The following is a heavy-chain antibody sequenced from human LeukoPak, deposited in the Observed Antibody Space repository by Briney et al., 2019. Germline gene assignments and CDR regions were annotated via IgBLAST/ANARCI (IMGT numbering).Heavy chain of an antibody. Sequence: RASVKVSCKASGYTFTSYDINWVRQAPGQGLEWMGWMNPNSGNTGYAQKFQGRVTMTRNTSISTAYMELSSLRSEDTAVYYCARGDSSSWYPPVYYYYYYMDVWGKGTTVTVSS. V-gene: IGHV1-8*01. CDR3: ARGDSSSWYPPVYYYYYYMDV. CDR2: MNPNSGNT. J-gene: IGHJ6*03. CDR1: GYTFTSYD. D-gene: IGHD6-13*01.